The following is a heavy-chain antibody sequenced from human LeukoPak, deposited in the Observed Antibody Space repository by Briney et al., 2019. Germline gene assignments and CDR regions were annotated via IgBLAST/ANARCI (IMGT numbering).Heavy chain of an antibody. CDR1: GFTFSSYA. CDR3: AKGGIQLTYYYYYYYMDV. Sequence: GGSLRLSCAASGFTFSSYAMSWVRQAPGKGLEWVSAISGSGGSTYYADSVKGRFTISRDNSKNTLYLQMNSLRAEDTAVYYCAKGGIQLTYYYYYYYMDVWCKGTTVTVSS. V-gene: IGHV3-23*01. CDR2: ISGSGGST. D-gene: IGHD5-18*01. J-gene: IGHJ6*03.